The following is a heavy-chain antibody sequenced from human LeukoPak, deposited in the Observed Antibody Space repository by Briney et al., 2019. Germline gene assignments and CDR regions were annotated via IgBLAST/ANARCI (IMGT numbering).Heavy chain of an antibody. CDR3: ARDYSPYYDFWSGSPDY. D-gene: IGHD3-3*01. J-gene: IGHJ4*02. Sequence: GGSLRLSCAASGFTFSSYWMSWVRQAPGKRLEWVANIKQDGSEKYYVDSVKGRFTISRDNAKNSLYLQMNSLRAEDTAVYYCARDYSPYYDFWSGSPDYWGQGTLVTVSS. CDR2: IKQDGSEK. V-gene: IGHV3-7*01. CDR1: GFTFSSYW.